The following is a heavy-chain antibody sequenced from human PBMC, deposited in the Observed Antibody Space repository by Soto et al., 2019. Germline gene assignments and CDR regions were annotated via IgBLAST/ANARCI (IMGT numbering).Heavy chain of an antibody. CDR3: ARDPAPRMGYGPMGHFDY. J-gene: IGHJ4*02. CDR2: IYYSGST. CDR1: GGSISSGGYY. Sequence: QVQLQESGPGLVKPSQTLSLTCTVSGGSISSGGYYWSWIRQHPGKGLEWIGYIYYSGSTYYNPSLKSRVTISVDTSKNQFSLKLTSVTAADTAVYYCARDPAPRMGYGPMGHFDYWGQGTLVTVSS. V-gene: IGHV4-31*03. D-gene: IGHD5-12*01.